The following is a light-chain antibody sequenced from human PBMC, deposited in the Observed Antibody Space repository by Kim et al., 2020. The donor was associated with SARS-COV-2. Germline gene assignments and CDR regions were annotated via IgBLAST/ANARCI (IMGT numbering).Light chain of an antibody. CDR2: EVS. V-gene: IGLV2-8*01. CDR3: SSYAGSNNYV. Sequence: GQSGTISCTGTSSDVGGYNYVSWYQQHPGKAPKLMIYEVSKRPSGVPDRFSGSKSGNTASLTVSGLQAEDEADYYCSSYAGSNNYVFGTGTKVTVL. CDR1: SSDVGGYNY. J-gene: IGLJ1*01.